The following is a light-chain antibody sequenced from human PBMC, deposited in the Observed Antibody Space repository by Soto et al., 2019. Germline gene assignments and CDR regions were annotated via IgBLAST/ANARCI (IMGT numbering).Light chain of an antibody. Sequence: QCVLTQPPSASGTPGQRVTISCSGSSSNIGSNYVYWYRQLPGTAPNVLIYRNDERPSGVPDRFSGSKSGSSASLAISGLRSEDEADYYCSAWDDSLSGPVVGRGTKLTVL. CDR3: SAWDDSLSGPV. CDR1: SSNIGSNY. V-gene: IGLV1-47*01. J-gene: IGLJ3*02. CDR2: RND.